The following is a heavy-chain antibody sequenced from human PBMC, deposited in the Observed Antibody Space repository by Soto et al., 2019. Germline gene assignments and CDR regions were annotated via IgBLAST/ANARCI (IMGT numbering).Heavy chain of an antibody. CDR1: GFTFRSYG. V-gene: IGHV3-30*18. CDR2: TSYDGSNK. J-gene: IGHJ6*02. Sequence: QVQLVESGGGVVQPGRSLRLSCAASGFTFRSYGMHWVRQAPGKGLEWVAVTSYDGSNKYYADSVKGRFTISRDNSKNTLYLQMNSLRGEDTAVYYCAKSPDYDFWSGTDAPNFYYGMDVWGQGTTVTVSS. D-gene: IGHD3-3*01. CDR3: AKSPDYDFWSGTDAPNFYYGMDV.